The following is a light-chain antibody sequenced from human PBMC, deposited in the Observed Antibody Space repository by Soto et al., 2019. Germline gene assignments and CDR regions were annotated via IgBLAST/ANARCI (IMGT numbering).Light chain of an antibody. CDR3: SSYTSTTPFI. CDR2: YVD. V-gene: IGLV2-14*03. Sequence: QSALTQPASVSGSPGQSVTISCTGTSSDIGAYDYVSWYQQYPGKAPKLVISYVDDRPSGVSDRFSGSKSGNTASLTISGLQAEDEADYYCSSYTSTTPFIFGGGTKLTVL. J-gene: IGLJ2*01. CDR1: SSDIGAYDY.